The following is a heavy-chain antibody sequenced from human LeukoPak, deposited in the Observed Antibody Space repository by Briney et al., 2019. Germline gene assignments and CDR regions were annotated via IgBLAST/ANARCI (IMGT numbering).Heavy chain of an antibody. CDR1: GYTFTGYY. Sequence: ASVKVSCKASGYTFTGYYMHWVRQAPGQGLEWMGWINPNSGGTNYAQKFQGRVTMTRDTSISTAYMELSRLRSDDTAVYYCARDTYYDSSGYYSLDYWGQGTLVTVSS. V-gene: IGHV1-2*02. D-gene: IGHD3-22*01. J-gene: IGHJ4*02. CDR2: INPNSGGT. CDR3: ARDTYYDSSGYYSLDY.